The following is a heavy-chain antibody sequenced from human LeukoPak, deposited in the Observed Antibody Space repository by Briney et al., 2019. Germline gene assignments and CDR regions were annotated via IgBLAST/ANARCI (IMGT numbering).Heavy chain of an antibody. Sequence: ASVKVSCKASGYTFTDYYLHWVRQAPGQGFEWMGWINPNSGDTNYAQKFQGRVTMTRDTCISTAHMEMSRLRSDDTAVYYCARANFLYCSSTTCLFDYWGQGTLVTVSS. CDR1: GYTFTDYY. D-gene: IGHD2-2*01. J-gene: IGHJ4*02. CDR2: INPNSGDT. V-gene: IGHV1-2*02. CDR3: ARANFLYCSSTTCLFDY.